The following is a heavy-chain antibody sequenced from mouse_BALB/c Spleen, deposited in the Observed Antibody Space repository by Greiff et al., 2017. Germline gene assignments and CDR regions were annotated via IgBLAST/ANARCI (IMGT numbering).Heavy chain of an antibody. J-gene: IGHJ4*01. D-gene: IGHD4-1*01. CDR1: GYAFSSYW. CDR3: ARRTGTGYYAMDY. Sequence: VQLLQSGAELVRPGSSVKISCKASGYAFSSYWMNWVKQRPGQGLEWIGQIYPGDGDTNYNGKFKGKATLTADKSSSTAYMQLSSLTSKDSAVYFCARRTGTGYYAMDYWGQGTSVTVSS. CDR2: IYPGDGDT. V-gene: IGHV1-80*01.